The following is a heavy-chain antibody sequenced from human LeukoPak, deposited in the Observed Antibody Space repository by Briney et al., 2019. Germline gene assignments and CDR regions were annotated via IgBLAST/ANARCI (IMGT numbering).Heavy chain of an antibody. D-gene: IGHD2-15*01. CDR3: ARGLGYCSGGSCYQTPYNWFDP. V-gene: IGHV6-1*01. Sequence: SQTLSLTCAISGDSVSSNSVAWDWIRQSPSRGLEWLARTYYRSKWYNDYAVSVKSRITVNPDTSKNQFSLQLNSVTPEDTAVYYCARGLGYCSGGSCYQTPYNWFDPWGQGTLVTVSS. CDR1: GDSVSSNSVA. J-gene: IGHJ5*02. CDR2: TYYRSKWYN.